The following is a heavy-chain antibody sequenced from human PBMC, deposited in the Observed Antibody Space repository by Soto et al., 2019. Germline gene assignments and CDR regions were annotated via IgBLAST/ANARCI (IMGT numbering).Heavy chain of an antibody. CDR1: GGSVTSGSYY. V-gene: IGHV4-61*01. CDR2: ISYSGST. J-gene: IGHJ4*02. Sequence: PSETLSLTCTVSGGSVTSGSYYWSWIRQPPGKGLDWIAYISYSGSTNYNPSLKSRVTISVDTSKSQFSLKLRDVTAADTAVYYCARVYADYPYYFDYWGQGTLVTVSS. CDR3: ARVYADYPYYFDY. D-gene: IGHD4-17*01.